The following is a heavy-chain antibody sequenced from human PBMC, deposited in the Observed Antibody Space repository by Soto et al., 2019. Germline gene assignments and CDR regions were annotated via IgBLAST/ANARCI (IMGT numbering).Heavy chain of an antibody. CDR1: GGTFSSYA. J-gene: IGHJ4*02. Sequence: SVKVSCKASGGTFSSYAISWVRQAPGQGLEWMGGIIPIFGTANYAQKFQGRVTITADESTSTAYMELSSLRSEDTAVYYCARGRKGGSYFLIDYWGRGTLVTVSS. CDR3: ARGRKGGSYFLIDY. CDR2: IIPIFGTA. V-gene: IGHV1-69*13. D-gene: IGHD1-26*01.